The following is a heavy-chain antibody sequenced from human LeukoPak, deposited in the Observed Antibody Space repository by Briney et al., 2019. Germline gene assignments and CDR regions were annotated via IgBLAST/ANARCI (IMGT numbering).Heavy chain of an antibody. CDR2: INWNGGST. V-gene: IGHV3-20*04. Sequence: GGSLRLSCAASGFAFDDFGMSWVRQGPGKGLEWVSGINWNGGSTGYADSVKGRFTISRDNAKKSLYLQMNSLRAEDTALYYCARAPMTTVTTIDYWGQGTLVTVSS. CDR1: GFAFDDFG. D-gene: IGHD4-17*01. J-gene: IGHJ4*02. CDR3: ARAPMTTVTTIDY.